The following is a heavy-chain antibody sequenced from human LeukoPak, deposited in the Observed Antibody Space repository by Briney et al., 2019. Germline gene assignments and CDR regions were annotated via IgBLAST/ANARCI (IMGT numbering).Heavy chain of an antibody. D-gene: IGHD5-24*01. CDR1: GFTFSSYT. CDR3: AKLGDGYNF. Sequence: GGSLRLSCAASGFTFSSYTMHWIRQAPGKGLEWVAVISYDGSNKYYADSVKGRFTISRDNSKNTLYLQMNSLRAEDTAVYYCAKLGDGYNFWGQGTLVTVSS. V-gene: IGHV3-30*18. CDR2: ISYDGSNK. J-gene: IGHJ4*02.